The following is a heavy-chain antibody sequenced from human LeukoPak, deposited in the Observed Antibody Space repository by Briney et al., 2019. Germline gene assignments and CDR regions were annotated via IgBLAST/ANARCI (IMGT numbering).Heavy chain of an antibody. V-gene: IGHV3-30*18. D-gene: IGHD3-9*01. CDR3: AKDQSYDILTGYYDY. CDR1: GFTFSSYG. J-gene: IGHJ4*02. CDR2: ISYDGSNK. Sequence: GGALRLSCAASGFTFSSYGMHWVRQAPGKGLEWVGVISYDGSNKYYADSVKGRFTISRDNSKNTLYLQMNSLRAEDTAVYYCAKDQSYDILTGYYDYWGQGTLVTVSS.